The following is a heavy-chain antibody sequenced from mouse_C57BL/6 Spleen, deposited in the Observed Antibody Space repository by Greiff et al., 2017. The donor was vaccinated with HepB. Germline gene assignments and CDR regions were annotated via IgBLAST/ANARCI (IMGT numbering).Heavy chain of an antibody. CDR2: INPYNGGT. V-gene: IGHV1-19*01. D-gene: IGHD1-1*01. Sequence: VQLKQSGPVLVKPGASVKMSCKASGYTFTDYYMNWVKQSHGKSLEWIGVINPYNGGTSYNQKFKGKATLTVDKSSSTAYMELNSLTSEDSAVYYCASGDYGSSYVGYWGQGTTLTVSS. J-gene: IGHJ2*01. CDR3: ASGDYGSSYVGY. CDR1: GYTFTDYY.